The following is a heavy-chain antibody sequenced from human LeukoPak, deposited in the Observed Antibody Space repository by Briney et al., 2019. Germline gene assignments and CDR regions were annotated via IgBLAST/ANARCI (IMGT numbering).Heavy chain of an antibody. CDR3: APRLDGYKCY. D-gene: IGHD5-24*01. V-gene: IGHV3-21*01. CDR2: ISSSSSYI. CDR1: GFTFSSYS. Sequence: KPGGSLRLSCAASGFTFSSYSMNWVRQAPGKGLEWVSSISSSSSYIYYADSVKGRFTISRDNAKNSLYLQINSLGAEYTAVYYCAPRLDGYKCYWGQGTLVTVSS. J-gene: IGHJ4*02.